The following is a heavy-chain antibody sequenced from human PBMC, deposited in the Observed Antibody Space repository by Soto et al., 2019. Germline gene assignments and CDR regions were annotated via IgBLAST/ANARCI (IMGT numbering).Heavy chain of an antibody. Sequence: AGGSLRLSCAASGFTFSSYDMHWVRQATGKGLEWVSAISGSGGSTYYADSVKGRFTISRDNSKNTLYLQMNSLRAEDTAVYYCAKDLGYGDYYFDYWGQGTLVTVSS. D-gene: IGHD4-17*01. V-gene: IGHV3-23*01. CDR3: AKDLGYGDYYFDY. CDR2: ISGSGGST. CDR1: GFTFSSYD. J-gene: IGHJ4*02.